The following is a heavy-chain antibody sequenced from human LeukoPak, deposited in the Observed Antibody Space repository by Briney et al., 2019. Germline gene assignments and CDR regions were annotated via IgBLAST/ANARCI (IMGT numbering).Heavy chain of an antibody. CDR3: AREGIFGVVIIPYYFDY. V-gene: IGHV4-59*02. D-gene: IGHD3-3*01. CDR1: GGSVSSDY. J-gene: IGHJ4*02. CDR2: MHSNGNS. Sequence: PSETLSLTCTVSGGSVSSDYWSWIRQPPGKGLEWIGYMHSNGNSAYNPSLSSRVTVSLDTSKNQFSLKLSSVTAADTAVYYCAREGIFGVVIIPYYFDYWGQGTLVTVSS.